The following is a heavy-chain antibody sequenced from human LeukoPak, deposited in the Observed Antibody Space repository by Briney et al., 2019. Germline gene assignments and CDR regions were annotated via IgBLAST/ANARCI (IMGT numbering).Heavy chain of an antibody. Sequence: PGGSLRLSCASSGISFSSNGMHWVRQAPGKGLGWVGVIWYDGSKKYYVDSLKGRVTISRDNSKKTLYLQMSSLRADDTAVYYCARDNYHDGSGYGPLDYWGQGTLVTVSS. D-gene: IGHD3-22*01. CDR1: GISFSSNG. CDR3: ARDNYHDGSGYGPLDY. J-gene: IGHJ4*02. V-gene: IGHV3-33*01. CDR2: IWYDGSKK.